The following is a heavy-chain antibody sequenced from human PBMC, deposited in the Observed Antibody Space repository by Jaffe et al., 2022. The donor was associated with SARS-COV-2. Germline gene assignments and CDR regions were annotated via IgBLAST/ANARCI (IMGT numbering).Heavy chain of an antibody. CDR3: ARVRTYYYDSSGYSVNYFDY. J-gene: IGHJ4*02. CDR1: GFTFSSYS. V-gene: IGHV3-21*01. Sequence: EVQLVESGGGLVKPGGSLRLSCAASGFTFSSYSMNWVRQAPGKGLEWVSSISSSSSYIYYADSVKGRFTISRDNAKNSLYLQMNSLRAEDTAVYYCARVRTYYYDSSGYSVNYFDYWGQGTLVTVSS. CDR2: ISSSSSYI. D-gene: IGHD3-22*01.